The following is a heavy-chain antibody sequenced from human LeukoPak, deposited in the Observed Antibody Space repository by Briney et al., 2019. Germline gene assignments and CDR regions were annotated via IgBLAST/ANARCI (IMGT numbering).Heavy chain of an antibody. CDR2: IYTSGST. J-gene: IGHJ4*02. V-gene: IGHV4-61*02. Sequence: SQTLSLTCTVSGGSISSGSYYWSWIRQPAGKGLEWIGRIYTSGSTNYNPSLKSRVTISVDTSKNQFSLKLSSVTAADTAVYYCARTDFWSGYYPDYWGQGTLVTVSS. CDR1: GGSISSGSYY. D-gene: IGHD3-3*01. CDR3: ARTDFWSGYYPDY.